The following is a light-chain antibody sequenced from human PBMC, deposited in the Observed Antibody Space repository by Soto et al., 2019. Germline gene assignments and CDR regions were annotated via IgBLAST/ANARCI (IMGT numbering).Light chain of an antibody. CDR2: GAS. CDR1: QSVSNNY. J-gene: IGKJ1*01. Sequence: EIVLTQSPGTLSLSPGERATLSCRASQSVSNNYLAWYQQKPGQAPRLLIYGASSRATGIPDRFSGSGSGTDFTLTISRLEPEDFAVYYCPQYGSSPPEKTFGQGTKGEIK. V-gene: IGKV3-20*01. CDR3: PQYGSSPPEKT.